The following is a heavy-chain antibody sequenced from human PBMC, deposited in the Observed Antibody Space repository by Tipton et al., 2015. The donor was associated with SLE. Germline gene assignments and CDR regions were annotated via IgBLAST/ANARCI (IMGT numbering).Heavy chain of an antibody. J-gene: IGHJ6*03. Sequence: LSCAASGFTFSSYSMNWVRQAPGKGLEWIGEINHSGSTNYNPSLKSRVTISVDTSKNQFSLKLSSVTAADTAVYYCARGGAVYYYYYCMGVWGKGTTVTVSS. CDR2: INHSGST. CDR3: ARGGAVYYYYYCMGV. D-gene: IGHD3-10*01. V-gene: IGHV4-34*01. CDR1: GFTFSSYS.